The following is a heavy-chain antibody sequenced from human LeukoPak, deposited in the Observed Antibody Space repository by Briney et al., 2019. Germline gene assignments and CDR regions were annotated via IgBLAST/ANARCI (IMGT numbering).Heavy chain of an antibody. V-gene: IGHV4-38-2*02. CDR1: GYSSSSGYY. Sequence: PSETLSLTCTVSGYSSSSGYYWGWIRPPPGKGLEWIGSIYHSGSTYYNPSLKRRVTISGDTSKNQLSLKVRSVTAADTAVYYCARLVVVTAIYYFDYWGQGTLVTVSS. D-gene: IGHD2-21*02. CDR3: ARLVVVTAIYYFDY. J-gene: IGHJ4*02. CDR2: IYHSGST.